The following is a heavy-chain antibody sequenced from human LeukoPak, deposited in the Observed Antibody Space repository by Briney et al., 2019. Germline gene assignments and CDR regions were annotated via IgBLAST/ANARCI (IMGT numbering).Heavy chain of an antibody. J-gene: IGHJ6*04. CDR3: ASRRITIFGVVMDV. Sequence: GASVKVSCKASGYTFTGYYMHWVRRAPGQGLEWMGRINPNSGGTNYAQKFQGRVTMTRDTSISTAYMELSSLRSEDTAVYYCASRRITIFGVVMDVWGKGTTVTVSS. D-gene: IGHD3-3*01. V-gene: IGHV1-2*06. CDR2: INPNSGGT. CDR1: GYTFTGYY.